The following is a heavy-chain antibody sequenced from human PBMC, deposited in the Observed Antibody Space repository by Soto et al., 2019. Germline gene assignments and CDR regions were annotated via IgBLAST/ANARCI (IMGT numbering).Heavy chain of an antibody. D-gene: IGHD5-18*01. CDR3: AKDLRLWSKDYYYSGMDV. CDR1: GFTFSSYG. Sequence: QVQLVESGGGVVQPGRSLRLSCAASGFTFSSYGMHWVRQAPGKGLEWVAVISYDGSKEFYADSVKGRFTISRDNSKKALYMQMNRLRAEDTAVYYCAKDLRLWSKDYYYSGMDVWGQGTTVTVSS. CDR2: ISYDGSKE. J-gene: IGHJ6*02. V-gene: IGHV3-30*18.